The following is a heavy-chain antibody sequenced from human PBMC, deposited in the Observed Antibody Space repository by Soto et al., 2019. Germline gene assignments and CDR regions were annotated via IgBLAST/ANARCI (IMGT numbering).Heavy chain of an antibody. J-gene: IGHJ6*02. CDR2: IIPIFGTA. CDR3: ASGGPAGDV. Sequence: SVKVSCKASRVAFSKFIVTWVRQAPGLGLEWVGGIIPIFGTANYAQKFQGRVTITADESTSTAYMELSSLRSEDTAVYYCASGGPAGDVWGQGTTVTVSS. V-gene: IGHV1-69*13. D-gene: IGHD2-15*01. CDR1: RVAFSKFI.